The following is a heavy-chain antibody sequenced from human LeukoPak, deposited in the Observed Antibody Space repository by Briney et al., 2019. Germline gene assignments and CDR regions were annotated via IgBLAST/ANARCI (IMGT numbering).Heavy chain of an antibody. J-gene: IGHJ4*02. V-gene: IGHV3-30*18. CDR3: AKDSSRWAFDY. CDR2: TLYDGSNE. D-gene: IGHD6-13*01. CDR1: GVTLSSYG. Sequence: GGSLRLSCTASGVTLSSYGMHWVRQAPGKGLEWVAVTLYDGSNEYYADSVKGRFTASRDNSENTLYLQMNSLRSEDTAVYYCAKDSSRWAFDYWGQGTLVTVSS.